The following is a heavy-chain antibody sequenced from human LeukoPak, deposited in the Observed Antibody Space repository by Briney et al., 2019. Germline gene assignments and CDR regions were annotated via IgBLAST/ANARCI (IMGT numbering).Heavy chain of an antibody. V-gene: IGHV4-59*08. D-gene: IGHD4-11*01. CDR2: IYNGGTT. CDR1: GASTSTHY. J-gene: IGHJ4*02. CDR3: AQTTGWPGFDY. Sequence: SETPSLTCIVSGASTSTHYWNWIRQPPGKGLEWIGYIYNGGTTNYNPSLKSRVTISVDTSKNQFSLRLTSLTAADTAIYYCAQTTGWPGFDYWGPGVRVTVSS.